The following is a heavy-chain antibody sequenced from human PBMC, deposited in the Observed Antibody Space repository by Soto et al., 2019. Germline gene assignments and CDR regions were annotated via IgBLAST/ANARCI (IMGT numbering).Heavy chain of an antibody. CDR2: IYSGGST. CDR1: GFTVGSSY. J-gene: IGHJ6*03. CDR3: ARDLKKWFGERDYYYYCMDV. D-gene: IGHD3-10*01. V-gene: IGHV3-66*01. Sequence: PGGSLRLSCAASGFTVGSSYMSWVRQAPGKGLEWVSVIYSGGSTYYADSVKGRFTISRDNSKNTLYLQMNSLRAEDTAVYYCARDLKKWFGERDYYYYCMDVWGKGTTVTVSS.